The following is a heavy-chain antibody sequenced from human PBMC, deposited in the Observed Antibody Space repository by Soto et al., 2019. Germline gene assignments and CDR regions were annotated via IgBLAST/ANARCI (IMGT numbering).Heavy chain of an antibody. Sequence: PSETLSLTCTVSSAPVSSSTYTWGWIRQPPGKGLEWIGSIYYSGSTYYNPSLNSRVTVSVDTSKNQFSLKVTSVTAADTAVYYCARHDGFSSGWIFDYWGHGTLVTVSS. J-gene: IGHJ4*01. CDR2: IYYSGST. V-gene: IGHV4-39*01. D-gene: IGHD6-19*01. CDR3: ARHDGFSSGWIFDY. CDR1: SAPVSSSTYT.